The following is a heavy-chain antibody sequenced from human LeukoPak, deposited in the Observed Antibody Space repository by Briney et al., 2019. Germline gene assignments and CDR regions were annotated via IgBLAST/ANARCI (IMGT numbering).Heavy chain of an antibody. CDR1: GFTFSNYW. J-gene: IGHJ6*02. Sequence: GGSLRLSCAASGFTFSNYWMHWVRQAPGKGLVWVSRVNSDGSSTTYADSVKGRFTISRDNAKNTLYLQMNSLRAEDTAVYYCARVGRPYYDILTGPPMDVWGQGTTVTVSS. CDR3: ARVGRPYYDILTGPPMDV. D-gene: IGHD3-9*01. V-gene: IGHV3-74*03. CDR2: VNSDGSST.